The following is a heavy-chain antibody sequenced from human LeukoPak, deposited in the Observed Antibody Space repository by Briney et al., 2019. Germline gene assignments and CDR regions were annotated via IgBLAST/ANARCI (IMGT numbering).Heavy chain of an antibody. V-gene: IGHV4-34*01. CDR2: INHSGST. D-gene: IGHD1-1*01. J-gene: IGHJ4*02. CDR1: GGSFSGYY. CDR3: ARETGTPERYYFDY. Sequence: SETLSLTCAVYGGSFSGYYWSWIRQPPGKGLEWIGEINHSGSTNYNPPLKSRVTISVDTSKNQFSLKLSSVTAADTAVYYCARETGTPERYYFDYWGQGTLVTVSS.